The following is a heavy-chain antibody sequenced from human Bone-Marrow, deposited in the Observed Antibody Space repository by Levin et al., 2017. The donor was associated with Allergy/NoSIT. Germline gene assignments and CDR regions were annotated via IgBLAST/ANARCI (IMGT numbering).Heavy chain of an antibody. D-gene: IGHD3-3*01. CDR2: ISWNSGSI. V-gene: IGHV3-9*01. CDR3: AKDTIFELGNRREGVFYV. Sequence: GGSLRLSCVGSGFTFDDYAMHWVRQAPGKGLEWVSGISWNSGSIGYADSVKGRFTISRDNAKNSLYLQMNSLRPEDTAFYYCAKDTIFELGNRREGVFYVLGHRTMVIVSS. J-gene: IGHJ3*01. CDR1: GFTFDDYA.